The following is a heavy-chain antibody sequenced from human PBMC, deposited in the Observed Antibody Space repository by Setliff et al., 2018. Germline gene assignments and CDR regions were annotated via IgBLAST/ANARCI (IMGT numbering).Heavy chain of an antibody. Sequence: KASETLSLTCTVSGGSIDSGDYYWNWIRQPLGKGLEWIGYIYFSGSTYYNPSLKSRVTLSLDTSKNQFSLKLNSVTAADTALYFCAREVAGTYHYFDPWGQGTLVTVSS. CDR3: AREVAGTYHYFDP. CDR2: IYFSGST. CDR1: GGSIDSGDYY. J-gene: IGHJ5*02. V-gene: IGHV4-30-4*08. D-gene: IGHD6-19*01.